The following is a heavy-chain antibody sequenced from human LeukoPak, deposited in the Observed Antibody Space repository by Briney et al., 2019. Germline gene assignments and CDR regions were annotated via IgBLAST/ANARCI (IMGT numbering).Heavy chain of an antibody. CDR2: IKEDGSEK. V-gene: IGHV3-7*03. CDR3: ARDWVAGVPFDAFDI. D-gene: IGHD3-10*01. CDR1: GFTLSSYW. Sequence: GGPLRLSCAASGFTLSSYWMSWVRQAPGKGLEWVANIKEDGSEKYYVDSVKGRFTISRDNAQNSVHLHMNSLTAEDTALYYCARDWVAGVPFDAFDIWGQGTMVSVSS. J-gene: IGHJ3*02.